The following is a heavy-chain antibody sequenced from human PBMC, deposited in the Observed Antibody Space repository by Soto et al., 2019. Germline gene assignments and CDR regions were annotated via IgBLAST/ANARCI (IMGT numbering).Heavy chain of an antibody. D-gene: IGHD3-22*01. CDR2: IVVGRGNS. CDR1: GFTFTSSA. CDR3: APAPGYDRRGYYVDC. Sequence: QMQLVQSGPEVKKPGTSVKVSCKASGFTFTSSAMQWVRQARGQRLEWIGWIVVGRGNSNYAQKFQERVTTTRDMSTSTAYMALSSLSSEDTAVYHCAPAPGYDRRGYYVDCWGPGTLVTVSS. V-gene: IGHV1-58*02. J-gene: IGHJ4*02.